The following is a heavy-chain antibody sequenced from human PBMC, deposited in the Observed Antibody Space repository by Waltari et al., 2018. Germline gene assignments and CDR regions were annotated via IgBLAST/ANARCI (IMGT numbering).Heavy chain of an antibody. CDR1: VGSISRGSCY. Sequence: QVQLQESGPGLVKPSQTLSLTCTVAVGSISRGSCYCSWIRQPDGKGLEWIGYIYTSGSTNYNPSLKSRVTISVDTSKNQFSLKLSSVTAADTAVYYCARKAGTTRGRFDPWGQGTLVTVSS. V-gene: IGHV4-61*09. D-gene: IGHD1-7*01. CDR2: IYTSGST. CDR3: ARKAGTTRGRFDP. J-gene: IGHJ5*02.